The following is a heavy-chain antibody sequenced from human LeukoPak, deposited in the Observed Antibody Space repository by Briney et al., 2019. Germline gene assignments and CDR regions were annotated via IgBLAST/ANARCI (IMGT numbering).Heavy chain of an antibody. CDR1: GGSISTYY. Sequence: SETLSLTCTVSGGSISTYYWSWIRQPPGKGLEWIGCIFYSGSTNYSPSLKSRVTISVDTSTNRFSLKLSSVTAADTAAYYCARMDTAMDFFDYWGQGTLSPSPQ. D-gene: IGHD5-18*01. CDR3: ARMDTAMDFFDY. CDR2: IFYSGST. V-gene: IGHV4-59*01. J-gene: IGHJ4*02.